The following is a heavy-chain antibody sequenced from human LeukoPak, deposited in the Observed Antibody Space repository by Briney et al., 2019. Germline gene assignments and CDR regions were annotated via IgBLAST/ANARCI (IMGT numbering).Heavy chain of an antibody. CDR2: IYYSGST. CDR1: GGSISSSSYY. D-gene: IGHD3-22*01. J-gene: IGHJ3*02. V-gene: IGHV4-39*01. Sequence: PSETLSLTCTVSGGSISSSSYYWGWIRQPPGKGLEWIGSIYYSGSTYYNPSLKSRVTISVDTSKNQFSLKLSSVTAADTAVYYCARPPYDSSGYDAFDIWGQGTMVTVSS. CDR3: ARPPYDSSGYDAFDI.